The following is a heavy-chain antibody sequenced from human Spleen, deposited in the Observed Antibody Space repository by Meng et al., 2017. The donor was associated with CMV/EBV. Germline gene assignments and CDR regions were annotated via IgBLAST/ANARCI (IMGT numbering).Heavy chain of an antibody. V-gene: IGHV1-18*01. J-gene: IGHJ4*02. CDR1: GYTFTSYG. CDR3: ARESYCSSTSCYRQGNDY. CDR2: ISAYNGNT. Sequence: ASVKVSCKASGYTFTSYGISWVRQAPGQGLEWMGWISAYNGNTNYAQKLQGRVTMTTDTSTSTAYMELRSLRSDDTAVYYCARESYCSSTSCYRQGNDYWGQGTLVTVSS. D-gene: IGHD2-2*01.